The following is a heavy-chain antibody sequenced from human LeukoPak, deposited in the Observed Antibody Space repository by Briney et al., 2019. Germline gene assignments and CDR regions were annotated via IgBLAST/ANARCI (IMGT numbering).Heavy chain of an antibody. CDR3: ARHEAKYCGGDCYYYYGMDV. Sequence: SETLSLTCTVSGGSISSYYWSWIRQPPGKGLEWSGYIYYSGSTNYNPSLKSRVTISVDTSKNQFSLKLSSVTAADTAVYYCARHEAKYCGGDCYYYYGMDVWGQGTTVTVSS. CDR2: IYYSGST. D-gene: IGHD2-21*02. V-gene: IGHV4-59*08. J-gene: IGHJ6*02. CDR1: GGSISSYY.